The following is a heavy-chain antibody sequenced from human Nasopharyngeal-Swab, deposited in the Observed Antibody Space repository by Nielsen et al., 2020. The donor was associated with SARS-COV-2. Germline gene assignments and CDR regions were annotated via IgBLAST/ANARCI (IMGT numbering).Heavy chain of an antibody. Sequence: GESLKTSCAASGFSFNTYGLNWVRQAPGKGLEWISYISDDNTIFYADSVKGRFTISRDNAKNSLYLHMNSLRDEDTALYYCARDSELLTNYYGLDYWGQGTLVTVSS. CDR2: ISDDNTI. J-gene: IGHJ4*02. D-gene: IGHD3-9*01. CDR1: GFSFNTYG. CDR3: ARDSELLTNYYGLDY. V-gene: IGHV3-48*02.